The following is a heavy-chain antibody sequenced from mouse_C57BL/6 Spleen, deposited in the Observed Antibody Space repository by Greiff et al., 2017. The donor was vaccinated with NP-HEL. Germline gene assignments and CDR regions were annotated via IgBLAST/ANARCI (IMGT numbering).Heavy chain of an antibody. CDR3: ARSGDADWYFDV. Sequence: QVQLKESGAELARPGASVKMSCKASGYTFTSYTMHWVKQRPGQGLEWIGYINPSSGYTKYNQKFKDKATLTADKSSSTAYMQLSSLTSEDSAVYYCARSGDADWYFDVWGTGTTVTVSS. CDR2: INPSSGYT. J-gene: IGHJ1*03. V-gene: IGHV1-4*01. CDR1: GYTFTSYT. D-gene: IGHD3-1*01.